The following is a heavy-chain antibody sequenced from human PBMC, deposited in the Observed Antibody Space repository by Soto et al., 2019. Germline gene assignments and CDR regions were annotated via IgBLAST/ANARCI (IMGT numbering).Heavy chain of an antibody. CDR3: ARGSPPYYYGSGSHYYFDY. V-gene: IGHV4-34*01. D-gene: IGHD3-10*01. Sequence: PSETLSLTCAVYGGSFIGYYWIFIRHPPLKWREWIVEINHSGSTNYNPSLKSRVTISVDTSKNQFSLKLSSVTAADTAVYYCARGSPPYYYGSGSHYYFDYWGQGTLVTVSS. CDR2: INHSGST. J-gene: IGHJ4*02. CDR1: GGSFIGYY.